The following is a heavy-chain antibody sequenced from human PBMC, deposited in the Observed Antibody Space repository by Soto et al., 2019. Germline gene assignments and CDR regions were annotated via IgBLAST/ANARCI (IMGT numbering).Heavy chain of an antibody. CDR2: IIPILGLA. D-gene: IGHD2-2*01. CDR1: GGTFSSYT. Sequence: QVQLVQSGAEVTKPGSSVTVSCKASGGTFSSYTISWVRQAPGQGLEWMGRIIPILGLANYAQRFQGRVTITADKATSTAYMELSSLRSEDTAVYYCARASRLGYCSSSSCYDALEIWGQGTMVTVSS. J-gene: IGHJ3*02. V-gene: IGHV1-69*02. CDR3: ARASRLGYCSSSSCYDALEI.